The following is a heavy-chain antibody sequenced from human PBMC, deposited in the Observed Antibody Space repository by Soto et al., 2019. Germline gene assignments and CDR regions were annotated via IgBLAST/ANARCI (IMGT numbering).Heavy chain of an antibody. Sequence: SETLSLTCAVYGGSFSGYYWSWIRQPPGKGLEWIGEINHSGSTNYNPSLKSRVTISVDTSKNQFSLKLSSVTAADTAVYYCARRYNRITIFGVVIPSYYFDYWGQGTLVTVSS. CDR3: ARRYNRITIFGVVIPSYYFDY. V-gene: IGHV4-34*01. CDR1: GGSFSGYY. CDR2: INHSGST. D-gene: IGHD3-3*01. J-gene: IGHJ4*02.